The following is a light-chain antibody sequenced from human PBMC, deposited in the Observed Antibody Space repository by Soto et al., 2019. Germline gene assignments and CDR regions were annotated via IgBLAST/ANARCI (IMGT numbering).Light chain of an antibody. Sequence: QSALTQPASVSGSPGQSITISCTGTSSDVGSYNYVSWYQQHPGKAPKLMIYEVTNRPSGVSNRFSGSKSGNTASLTISGLQAEDEATYYCQSYDSSLSGVVFGGGTKLTVL. CDR3: QSYDSSLSGVV. CDR2: EVT. V-gene: IGLV2-14*01. CDR1: SSDVGSYNY. J-gene: IGLJ2*01.